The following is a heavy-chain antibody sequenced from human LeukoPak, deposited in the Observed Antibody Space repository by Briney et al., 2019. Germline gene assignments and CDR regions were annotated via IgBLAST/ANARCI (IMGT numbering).Heavy chain of an antibody. CDR1: GFSFSNYD. D-gene: IGHD2-2*01. Sequence: GGSLRLSCAASGFSFSNYDIHWVRQAPGKGLEWVAVIKFDGSKKYYADSVKGRFSISRDNTKNTLYLQMNSLRAEDTAVYYCAKVQYCSSTRCFGGLDSWGQGTLVTVSS. J-gene: IGHJ4*02. CDR3: AKVQYCSSTRCFGGLDS. V-gene: IGHV3-30*18. CDR2: IKFDGSKK.